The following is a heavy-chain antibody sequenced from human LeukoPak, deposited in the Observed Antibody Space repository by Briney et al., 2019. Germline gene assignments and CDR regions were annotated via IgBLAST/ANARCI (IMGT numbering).Heavy chain of an antibody. D-gene: IGHD5-12*01. CDR3: ARIRYNGYDRHFDS. CDR2: IYYGGST. CDR1: GASISSSGYF. J-gene: IGHJ4*02. Sequence: SETLSLTRTVSGASISSSGYFWGWIRQPPGKGLEWIGTIYYGGSTYYNPSLKSRVTISVDTSKNQFSLKLSSVTAADTAVYYCARIRYNGYDRHFDSWGQGSLVTVSS. V-gene: IGHV4-39*01.